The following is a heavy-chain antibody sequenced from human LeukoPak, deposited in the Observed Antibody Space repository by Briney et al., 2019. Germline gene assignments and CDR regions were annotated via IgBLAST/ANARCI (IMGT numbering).Heavy chain of an antibody. V-gene: IGHV3-7*01. J-gene: IGHJ4*02. D-gene: IGHD6-19*01. CDR2: IRQDGSEK. CDR3: ARADSGWYNPEPYFDY. Sequence: HPGGSLRLSCAASGFTFSSYWMSWVRQAPGKGLEWVANIRQDGSEKYYVDSVKGRFTISRDNAKNSLYLQMNSLRAEDTAVYYCARADSGWYNPEPYFDYWGQGTLVTVSS. CDR1: GFTFSSYW.